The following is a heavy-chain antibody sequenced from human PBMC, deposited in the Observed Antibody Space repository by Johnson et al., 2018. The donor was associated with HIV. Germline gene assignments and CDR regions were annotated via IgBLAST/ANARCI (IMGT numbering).Heavy chain of an antibody. CDR1: GFTFSSYG. D-gene: IGHD6-19*01. CDR2: IRYDGSNK. J-gene: IGHJ3*02. CDR3: AKDIAVAGTTGRFDAFDI. Sequence: VQLVESGGGLVKPGGSLRLSCAASGFTFSSYGMHWVRQAPGKGLEWVAFIRYDGSNKYYADSVKGRFTMQRDNSKNTPYLQMNSMRAEDTALYYCAKDIAVAGTTGRFDAFDIWGQGTMVTVSS. V-gene: IGHV3-30*02.